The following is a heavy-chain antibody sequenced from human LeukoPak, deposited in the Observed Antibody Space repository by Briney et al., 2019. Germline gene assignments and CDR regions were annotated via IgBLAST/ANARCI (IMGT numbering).Heavy chain of an antibody. J-gene: IGHJ5*02. CDR2: IKQDGSEK. CDR3: ARDREQLGIDP. V-gene: IGHV3-7*03. CDR1: GFTFSSFA. Sequence: GGSLRLSCAASGFTFSSFAMSWVRQAPGKGLEWVANIKQDGSEKYYVDSVKGRFTISRDNAKNSLYLQMNSLRAEDTAVYYCARDREQLGIDPWGQGTLVTVSS. D-gene: IGHD6-13*01.